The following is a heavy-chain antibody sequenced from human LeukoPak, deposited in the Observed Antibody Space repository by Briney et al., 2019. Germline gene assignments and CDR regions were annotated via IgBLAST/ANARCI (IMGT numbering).Heavy chain of an antibody. CDR1: GYSFTSYW. D-gene: IGHD5/OR15-5a*01. Sequence: GESLKISCKGSGYSFTSYWIGWVRQLPGKGLEWMGIIYPGDSDTRYSPSFQGQVTISADKSISTAYLQWSSLKASDTAMYYCARQGSVYRNWFDPWGQGTLVTVSS. J-gene: IGHJ5*02. CDR3: ARQGSVYRNWFDP. CDR2: IYPGDSDT. V-gene: IGHV5-51*01.